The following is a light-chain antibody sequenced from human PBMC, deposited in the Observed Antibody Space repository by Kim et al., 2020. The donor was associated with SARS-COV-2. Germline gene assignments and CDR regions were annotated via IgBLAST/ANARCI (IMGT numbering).Light chain of an antibody. V-gene: IGLV1-47*01. J-gene: IGLJ3*02. CDR1: SSNIGRNY. Sequence: ELTQPPSASGTPGQRVTISCSGSSSNIGRNYVYGYQQLPGTAPKLLIYRNNQRPSGVPDRFSGSKSGTSASLAISGLRSEDEAEYYCSTWDDSLSGWVFGGGTKLTVL. CDR2: RNN. CDR3: STWDDSLSGWV.